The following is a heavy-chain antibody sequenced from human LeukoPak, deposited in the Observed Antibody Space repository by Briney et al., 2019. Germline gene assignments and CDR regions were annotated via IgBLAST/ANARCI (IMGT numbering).Heavy chain of an antibody. V-gene: IGHV4-59*01. D-gene: IGHD4-11*01. J-gene: IGHJ4*02. CDR1: GGSISSYY. CDR3: AREAEAKYSNYVDY. Sequence: PSETLSLTCTVSGGSISSYYWSWIRQPPGKGLEWIGYIYYSGSTNYNPSLKSRVTISVDTSKNQFSLKLNSVTAADTAVYYCAREAEAKYSNYVDYWGQGTLVTVSS. CDR2: IYYSGST.